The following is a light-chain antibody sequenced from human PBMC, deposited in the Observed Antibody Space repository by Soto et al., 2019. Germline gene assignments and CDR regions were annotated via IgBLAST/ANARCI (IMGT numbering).Light chain of an antibody. J-gene: IGKJ4*02. CDR3: QQVNDYPLT. CDR1: QGIRGN. V-gene: IGKV1-9*01. Sequence: DIQLTQSPSFLSASVGDRITITCRASQGIRGNLAWYQQKPGKAPKLLISAASSLQSGVPSRFSGSGSATEITLTISCLQPEDFATYYCQQVNDYPLTVGGGTKVEIK. CDR2: AAS.